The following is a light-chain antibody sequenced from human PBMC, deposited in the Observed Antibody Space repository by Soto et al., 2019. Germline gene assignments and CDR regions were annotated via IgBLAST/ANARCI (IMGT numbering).Light chain of an antibody. J-gene: IGKJ4*01. Sequence: EMVLTQSPVTLSLSPGETATLSCRASQSVGTYLAWYQQRPGQPPSLLIYDASNMATGIPASFSGSGSGTDFTLTSSSLEPEDVAIYYCQQRINFQFGGGTKLEIK. CDR3: QQRINFQ. CDR2: DAS. CDR1: QSVGTY. V-gene: IGKV3-11*01.